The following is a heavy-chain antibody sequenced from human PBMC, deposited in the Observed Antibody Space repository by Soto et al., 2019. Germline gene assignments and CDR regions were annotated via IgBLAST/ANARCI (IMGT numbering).Heavy chain of an antibody. J-gene: IGHJ5*02. CDR2: ISPSGST. V-gene: IGHV4-4*02. CDR1: GDSISSGYW. D-gene: IGHD3-10*01. Sequence: SETLSVTCAVSGDSISSGYWWSWVRQPPGKGLEWIGEISPSGSTNYNPSLKSRVTISVDTSKNQFSLHLRSVSAADTAVYYCARGFYGTESQCSYLWGHGTLVTVSS. CDR3: ARGFYGTESQCSYL.